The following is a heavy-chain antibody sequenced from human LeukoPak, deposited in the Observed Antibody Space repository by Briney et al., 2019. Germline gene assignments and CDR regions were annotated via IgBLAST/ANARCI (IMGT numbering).Heavy chain of an antibody. J-gene: IGHJ4*02. V-gene: IGHV4-39*01. D-gene: IGHD2-15*01. CDR2: IYYSGTT. CDR3: AGTGLGYCSGGTCYHFDY. Sequence: TSETLSLTCTVSGGSISCSSDYWGWIRQPPGKGLEWIGSIYYSGTTYYNPSLKSRVTISVDTSKNQFSLKLSSVTAADTAVYYCAGTGLGYCSGGTCYHFDYWGQGTLVTVSS. CDR1: GGSISCSSDY.